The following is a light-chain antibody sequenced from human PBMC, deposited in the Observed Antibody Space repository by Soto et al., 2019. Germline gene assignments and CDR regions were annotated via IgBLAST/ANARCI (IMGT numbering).Light chain of an antibody. CDR2: AAS. CDR1: QGISSY. J-gene: IGKJ1*01. V-gene: IGKV1-9*01. CDR3: QQYNSLTWT. Sequence: IQLTQSPSSLSASVGDRVTITCRASQGISSYLAWYQQKPGKAPKLLIYAASSLQSGVPSRFSGSGSGTEFTLTISSLQPDDFATYYCQQYNSLTWTFGQGTKVDIK.